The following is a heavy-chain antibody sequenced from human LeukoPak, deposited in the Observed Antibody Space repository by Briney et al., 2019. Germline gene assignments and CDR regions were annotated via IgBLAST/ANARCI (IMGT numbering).Heavy chain of an antibody. V-gene: IGHV4-59*01. CDR2: IYYSGST. J-gene: IGHJ3*02. Sequence: SETLSLTCSVSGGSISSYYWSWIRQPPGKGLEWIGYIYYSGSTNYNPSLKSRVTISVDTSKNQFSLKLSSVTAADTAVYYCARESPLGYCSSTSCYMPGAFDIWGQGTMVTVSS. CDR1: GGSISSYY. CDR3: ARESPLGYCSSTSCYMPGAFDI. D-gene: IGHD2-2*02.